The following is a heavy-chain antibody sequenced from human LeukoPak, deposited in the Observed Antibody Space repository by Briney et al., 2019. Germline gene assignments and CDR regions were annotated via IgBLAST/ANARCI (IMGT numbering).Heavy chain of an antibody. Sequence: ASETLSLTCAVYGGSFSGYYWSWIRQPPGKGLEWIGEINHGGSTNYNQSLKSRVTISVDTSKNQFSLKLSSVTAADTAVYYCARGNFVLRFLEWLLYFDYWGQGTLVTVSS. CDR3: ARGNFVLRFLEWLLYFDY. J-gene: IGHJ4*02. D-gene: IGHD3-3*01. V-gene: IGHV4-34*01. CDR2: INHGGST. CDR1: GGSFSGYY.